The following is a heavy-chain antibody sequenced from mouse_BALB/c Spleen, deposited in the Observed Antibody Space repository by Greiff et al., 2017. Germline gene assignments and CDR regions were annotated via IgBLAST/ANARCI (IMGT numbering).Heavy chain of an antibody. CDR3: ARGYGNYDYFDY. CDR1: GFTFSSFG. V-gene: IGHV5-17*02. Sequence: DVMLVESGGGLVQPGGSRKLSCAASGFTFSSFGMHWVRQAPEKGLEWVAYISSGSSTIYYADTVKGRFTISRDNPKNTLFLQMTSLRSEDTAMYYCARGYGNYDYFDYWGQGTTLTVSS. D-gene: IGHD2-10*02. CDR2: ISSGSSTI. J-gene: IGHJ2*01.